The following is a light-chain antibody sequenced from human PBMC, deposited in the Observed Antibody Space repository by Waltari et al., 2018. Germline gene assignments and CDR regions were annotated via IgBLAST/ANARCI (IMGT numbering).Light chain of an antibody. J-gene: IGKJ1*01. CDR1: QSLSNW. Sequence: DIQMTQSPSTLSASLGDRVTIPCRARQSLSNWLAWYQQKPGKAPKLLIYGASSLESGVPSRFSGSGSGTEFTLTISSLQPDDFATYYCQQYNTYSRTFGQGTTVEVK. CDR2: GAS. CDR3: QQYNTYSRT. V-gene: IGKV1-5*01.